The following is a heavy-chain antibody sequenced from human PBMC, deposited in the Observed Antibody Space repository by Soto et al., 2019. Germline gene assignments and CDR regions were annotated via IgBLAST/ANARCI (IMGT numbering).Heavy chain of an antibody. J-gene: IGHJ4*02. CDR3: ARGKWELPPTV. Sequence: ASVNVSCKSSGYTFTGCYIHWVRQAPGQGLEWMGWINPNSGGTNYAQKFQGRVTMTRDTSISTAYMELSRLRSDDTAVYYCARGKWELPPTVWGQGTLVTVSS. CDR1: GYTFTGCY. V-gene: IGHV1-2*02. D-gene: IGHD1-26*01. CDR2: INPNSGGT.